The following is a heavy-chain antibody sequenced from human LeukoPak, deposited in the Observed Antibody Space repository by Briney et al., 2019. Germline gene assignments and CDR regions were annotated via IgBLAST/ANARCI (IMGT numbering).Heavy chain of an antibody. CDR1: GFTFSSYE. CDR2: ISSSGTTI. D-gene: IGHD1-1*01. J-gene: IGHJ4*02. CDR3: ARTNWKDY. V-gene: IGHV3-48*03. Sequence: GESLKISCAASGFTFSSYEMNWVRQAPGKGLEWVSYISSSGTTIYYADSVKGRFTISRDNAKNSLYLQLNSLRAEDTAIYYCARTNWKDYWGQGTLVTVSS.